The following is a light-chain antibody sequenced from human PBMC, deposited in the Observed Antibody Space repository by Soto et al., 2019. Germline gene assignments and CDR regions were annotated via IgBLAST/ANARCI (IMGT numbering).Light chain of an antibody. Sequence: QSVLTQPPSVSGAPGQRVTIPCTGSSSNIGAGYDVHWYQQLPGTAPKLLIYRNTNRPSGVPDRSSGSKSGTSASLAITGLQAEDEADYYCQSCDSSLSGSGVFGTGTKVTVL. V-gene: IGLV1-40*01. CDR1: SSNIGAGYD. CDR2: RNT. CDR3: QSCDSSLSGSGV. J-gene: IGLJ1*01.